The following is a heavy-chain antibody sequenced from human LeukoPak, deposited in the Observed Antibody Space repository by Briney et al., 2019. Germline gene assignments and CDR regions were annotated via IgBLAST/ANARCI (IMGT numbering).Heavy chain of an antibody. Sequence: SVKVSCKPTGYSFTAYYIFWMGQAPGQGLECMGWINLYNGATKYAQRFPRRVAMTRDTSISTAYMEPSRLRSDHTATYYCASWAGGNEPVASFDYWGQGTLVTVSS. CDR2: INLYNGAT. CDR1: GYSFTAYY. CDR3: ASWAGGNEPVASFDY. V-gene: IGHV1-2*02. D-gene: IGHD1-14*01. J-gene: IGHJ4*02.